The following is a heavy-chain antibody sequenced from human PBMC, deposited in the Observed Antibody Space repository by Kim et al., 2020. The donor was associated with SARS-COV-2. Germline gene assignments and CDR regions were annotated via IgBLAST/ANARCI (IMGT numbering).Heavy chain of an antibody. V-gene: IGHV3-23*01. CDR3: AKRGTGLIDY. D-gene: IGHD3-9*01. CDR2: ST. Sequence: STYSAAAVKGRFTLSRHIAKNTVYLQIISLRAEDPAVYYCAKRGTGLIDYWGQGTLVTVSS. J-gene: IGHJ4*02.